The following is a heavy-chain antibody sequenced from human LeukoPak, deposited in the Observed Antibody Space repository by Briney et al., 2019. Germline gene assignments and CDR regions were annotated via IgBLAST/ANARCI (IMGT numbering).Heavy chain of an antibody. Sequence: SVKVSCKASGGTFSSYAISWVRQAPGQGLEWMGGIIPIFGTANYAQKFQGRVTITADESTSTAYMELSSLRSEDTAVYYCAREDSSGYYTLDYWGQGTLVTVSP. CDR2: IIPIFGTA. CDR1: GGTFSSYA. V-gene: IGHV1-69*13. D-gene: IGHD3-22*01. CDR3: AREDSSGYYTLDY. J-gene: IGHJ4*02.